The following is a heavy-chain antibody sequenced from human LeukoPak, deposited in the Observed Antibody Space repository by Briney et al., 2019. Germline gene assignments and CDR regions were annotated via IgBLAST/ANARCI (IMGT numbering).Heavy chain of an antibody. CDR2: INPNCGGT. CDR1: GYTFTGYY. J-gene: IGHJ3*02. CDR3: ATGLKEDSSAGSCYRGAFDI. Sequence: ASVKVSCKASGYTFTGYYMRWVRQAPGQGLEWMGWINPNCGGTNHAQKFQGRVTMTRDKSISTAYMELSRLRSDDTAAYYCATGLKEDSSAGSCYRGAFDIWGEGTLVTVSS. V-gene: IGHV1-2*02. D-gene: IGHD2-15*01.